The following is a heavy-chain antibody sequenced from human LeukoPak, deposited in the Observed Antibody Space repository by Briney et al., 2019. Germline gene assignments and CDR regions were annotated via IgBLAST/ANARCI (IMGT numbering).Heavy chain of an antibody. CDR2: IKTKTDGWTT. J-gene: IGHJ4*02. CDR3: STTHYNFYDLDH. V-gene: IGHV3-15*01. D-gene: IGHD3-3*01. Sequence: GGSLRLSCAASGFIFSSAWMSWVRQAPGKGLEWVGHIKTKTDGWTTDYAAPVKGRFTISRDDSRNTVYLQMNSLKTEDTAVYYCSTTHYNFYDLDHWGQGTLVTVSS. CDR1: GFIFSSAW.